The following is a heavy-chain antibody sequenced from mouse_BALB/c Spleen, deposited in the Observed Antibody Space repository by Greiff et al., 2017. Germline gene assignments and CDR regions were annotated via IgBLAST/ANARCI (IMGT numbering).Heavy chain of an antibody. V-gene: IGHV1-5*01. CDR1: GYTFTSYW. D-gene: IGHD1-1*01. CDR3: TREDYYGSEDAMDY. CDR2: IYPGNSDT. Sequence: VQLQQSGTVLARPGASVKMSCKASGYTFTSYWMHWVKQRPGQGLEWIGAIYPGNSDTSYNQKFKGKAKLTADTSTITAYMELSSLTNEDSAVYYCTREDYYGSEDAMDYWGQGTSVTVSS. J-gene: IGHJ4*01.